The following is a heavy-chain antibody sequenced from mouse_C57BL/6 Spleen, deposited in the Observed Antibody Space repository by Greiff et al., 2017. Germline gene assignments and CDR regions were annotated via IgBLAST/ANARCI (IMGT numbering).Heavy chain of an antibody. J-gene: IGHJ4*01. V-gene: IGHV7-3*01. CDR3: ARNKRPLETAQVFYYAMDY. Sequence: EVQLQQSGGGLVQPGGSLSLSCAASGFTFTDYYMSWVRQPPGKALEWLGFIRNKANGYTTEYSASVKGRLTISRDNSHSILYLQMNALRDEDSATYYCARNKRPLETAQVFYYAMDYWGQGTSVTVSA. CDR2: IRNKANGYTT. CDR1: GFTFTDYY. D-gene: IGHD3-2*02.